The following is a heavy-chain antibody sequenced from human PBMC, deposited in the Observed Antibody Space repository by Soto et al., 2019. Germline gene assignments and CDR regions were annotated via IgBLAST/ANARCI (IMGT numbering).Heavy chain of an antibody. CDR1: GYIFTSLA. V-gene: IGHV1-3*01. CDR3: ARDLDAYNSNGD. D-gene: IGHD1-1*01. J-gene: IGHJ4*02. Sequence: ASVKVSCKASGYIFTSLAMHWVRQAPGQRLEWMGWINPGNGNTKYSQSFQGRVTITRDTSASTAYMELSSLRSEDTAVYFCARDLDAYNSNGDWGQGTRVTVAS. CDR2: INPGNGNT.